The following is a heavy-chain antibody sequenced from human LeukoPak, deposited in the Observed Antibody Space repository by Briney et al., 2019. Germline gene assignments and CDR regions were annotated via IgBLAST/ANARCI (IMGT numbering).Heavy chain of an antibody. J-gene: IGHJ3*02. Sequence: ASVKVSCKASGYTFTGYYMHWVRQAPGQGLEWMGWINPNGGGTNYAQKFQGRVTMTRDTSISTAYMELSRLRSDDTAVYYCARDRSIVGASGPDAFDIWGQGTMVTVSS. D-gene: IGHD1-26*01. CDR2: INPNGGGT. V-gene: IGHV1-2*02. CDR1: GYTFTGYY. CDR3: ARDRSIVGASGPDAFDI.